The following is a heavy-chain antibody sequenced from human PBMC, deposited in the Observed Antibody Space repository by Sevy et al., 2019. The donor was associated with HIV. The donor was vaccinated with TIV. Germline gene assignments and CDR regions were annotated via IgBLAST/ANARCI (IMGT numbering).Heavy chain of an antibody. CDR1: GFTVNSNY. D-gene: IGHD5-18*01. CDR2: IHSDDTT. CDR3: ARGKSGYGYALNY. J-gene: IGHJ4*02. V-gene: IGHV3-66*01. Sequence: GGSLRLSCAASGFTVNSNYMTWVRQAPGKRLEGVSVIHSDDTTYHADSVKDRFTISRDNFKNTLYLHMSRLRAEDTAVYYCARGKSGYGYALNYWGQGTLVTVSS.